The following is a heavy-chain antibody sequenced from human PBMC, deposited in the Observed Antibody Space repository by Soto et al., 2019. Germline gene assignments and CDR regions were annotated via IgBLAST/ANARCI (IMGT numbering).Heavy chain of an antibody. D-gene: IGHD5-12*01. CDR1: GGVFSNYP. J-gene: IGHJ4*02. Sequence: QVKLVQSGAELRKPGSSVKVSCKASGGVFSNYPISWVRQAPGQGLEWMGAIIPVSGTANYAQKFLGRVTISADESTSTAYMELSSLRSEDTAVYFCARDSRHGYMYLNYPDYWGQGTLLTVSS. V-gene: IGHV1-69*01. CDR3: ARDSRHGYMYLNYPDY. CDR2: IIPVSGTA.